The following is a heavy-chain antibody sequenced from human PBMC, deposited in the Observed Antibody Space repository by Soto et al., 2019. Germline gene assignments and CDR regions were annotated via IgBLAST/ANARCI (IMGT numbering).Heavy chain of an antibody. J-gene: IGHJ4*02. D-gene: IGHD3-22*01. CDR1: GFTVSSIY. CDR3: VMVIVRTSYYVSSGYYFNY. V-gene: IGHV3-66*01. CDR2: IYSGGST. Sequence: GGSLRLSCAASGFTVSSIYMSWVRQAPGKGLEWVSVIYSGGSTYYADSVKGRFTISRDNSKNTLYLQMNSLRAEDTAVYYCVMVIVRTSYYVSSGYYFNYWGQGTLVTVSS.